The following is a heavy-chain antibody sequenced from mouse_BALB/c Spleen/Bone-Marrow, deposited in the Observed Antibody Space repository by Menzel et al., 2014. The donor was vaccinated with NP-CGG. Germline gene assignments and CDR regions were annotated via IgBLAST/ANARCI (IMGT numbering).Heavy chain of an antibody. CDR1: GFTFSNYG. J-gene: IGHJ3*01. V-gene: IGHV5-6-3*01. CDR2: INVNGDTT. CDR3: ARGYDYSSWFAY. D-gene: IGHD2-4*01. Sequence: VQLKESGGGLVQPGGSLKLSCAASGFTFSNYGMSWVRQTPDKRLEMIATINVNGDTTYHPDSVKGRFTISRDNVKNTLYLQMSSLKSEDTAMYYCARGYDYSSWFAYWGQGTLVTVS.